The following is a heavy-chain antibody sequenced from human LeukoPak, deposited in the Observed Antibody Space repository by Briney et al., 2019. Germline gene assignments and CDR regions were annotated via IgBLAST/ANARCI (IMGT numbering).Heavy chain of an antibody. D-gene: IGHD3-22*01. V-gene: IGHV2-5*02. CDR1: GFSLSTSGVG. Sequence: ESGPTLVKPTQTLTLTCTFSGFSLSTSGVGVGWIRQPPGKALEWLALIYWDDDKRYSPSLKSRLTITKDTSKNQVVLTMTNMDPVDTAMYYCARTKATNYYDSSGYRDYWGQGTLVTVSS. CDR2: IYWDDDK. CDR3: ARTKATNYYDSSGYRDY. J-gene: IGHJ4*02.